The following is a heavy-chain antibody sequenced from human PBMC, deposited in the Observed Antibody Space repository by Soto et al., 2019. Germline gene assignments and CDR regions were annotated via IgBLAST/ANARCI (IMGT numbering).Heavy chain of an antibody. V-gene: IGHV3-30*18. CDR3: AKDLYPSGWYNYFDP. D-gene: IGHD6-19*01. Sequence: QVQLVESGGGVVQPGGSLILSCAASRFTLSNCGMHWVRQAPGRGLEWVAMISYDGNEKHYIDSVKGRFTISRDDSKNTLYLQMNSLRPEDTAVYYCAKDLYPSGWYNYFDPWGQGTLVTVSS. J-gene: IGHJ5*02. CDR1: RFTLSNCG. CDR2: ISYDGNEK.